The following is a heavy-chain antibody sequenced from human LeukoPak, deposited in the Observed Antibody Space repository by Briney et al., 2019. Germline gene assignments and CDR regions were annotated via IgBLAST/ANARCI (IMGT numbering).Heavy chain of an antibody. Sequence: SETLSLTCAVYGGSFSGYYWSWIRQPPGKGLEWIGEINHSGSTNYNPSLKSRVTISVDTSRNHFSLQLSSVTAADTAVYYCARHANYGSGSYYGWFHPWGQGTLVTVSS. D-gene: IGHD3-10*01. CDR1: GGSFSGYY. V-gene: IGHV4-34*01. CDR3: ARHANYGSGSYYGWFHP. CDR2: INHSGST. J-gene: IGHJ5*02.